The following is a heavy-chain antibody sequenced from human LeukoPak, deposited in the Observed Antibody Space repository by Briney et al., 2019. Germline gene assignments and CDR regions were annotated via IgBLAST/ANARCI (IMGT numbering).Heavy chain of an antibody. V-gene: IGHV3-64*01. D-gene: IGHD4-23*01. Sequence: GGSLRLSCAASGFTFSSYAMHWVRQAPRKGLEYVSAISSNGGSTYYANSVKGRFTISRDNSKNTLYLQMGSLRAEDMAVYYCARETDYGGNFVGFDYWGQGTLVTVSS. CDR2: ISSNGGST. CDR1: GFTFSSYA. CDR3: ARETDYGGNFVGFDY. J-gene: IGHJ4*02.